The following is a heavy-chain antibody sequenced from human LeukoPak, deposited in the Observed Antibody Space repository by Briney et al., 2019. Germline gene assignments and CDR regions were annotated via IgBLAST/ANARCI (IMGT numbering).Heavy chain of an antibody. V-gene: IGHV4-61*02. CDR3: VRGSGSYRADFDI. CDR2: IYTSGST. J-gene: IGHJ3*02. CDR1: GGSISSGSYY. Sequence: SETLSLTCTVSGGSISSGSYYWSWIRQPAGKGLEWIGRIYTSGSTNYNPSLKSRVTISVDTSKNQFSLKLSSVTAADTAVYYCVRGSGSYRADFDIWGQGTMVTVSS. D-gene: IGHD1-26*01.